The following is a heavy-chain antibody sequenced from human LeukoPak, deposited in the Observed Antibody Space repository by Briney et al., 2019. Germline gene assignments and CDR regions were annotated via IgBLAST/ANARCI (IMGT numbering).Heavy chain of an antibody. CDR2: INQDGSEK. D-gene: IGHD3-10*01. CDR1: GFTFSSYW. J-gene: IGHJ4*01. V-gene: IGHV3-7*01. Sequence: GGSLRLSCAASGFTFSSYWMNWVRQAPGKGLEWVANINQDGSEKYYVDSVKGRFTISRDNGKNSLYLQLNSLRAEDTAVYYCAREGPGDYFDYWGQGTLVTVSS. CDR3: AREGPGDYFDY.